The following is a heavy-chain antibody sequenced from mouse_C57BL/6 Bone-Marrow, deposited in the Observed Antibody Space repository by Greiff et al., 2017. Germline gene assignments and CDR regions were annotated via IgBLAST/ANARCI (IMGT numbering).Heavy chain of an antibody. J-gene: IGHJ2*01. Sequence: VQVVESGPGLVQPSQSLSITCTVSGFSLTSYGVHWVRQSPGKGLEWLGVLWSGGSTDYNAAFISRLSISKDNSKSQVFFKMNSLQADDTAIYYWAPRPYFDYWGQGTTLTVSS. CDR3: APRPYFDY. D-gene: IGHD3-1*01. CDR1: GFSLTSYG. CDR2: LWSGGST. V-gene: IGHV2-2*01.